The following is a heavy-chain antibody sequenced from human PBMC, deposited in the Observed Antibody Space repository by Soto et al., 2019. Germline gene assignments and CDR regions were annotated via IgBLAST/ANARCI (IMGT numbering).Heavy chain of an antibody. Sequence: PSETLSLTCTVSGGSISSYYWSWIRQPPGKGLEWIGYIYYSGSTNYNPSLKSRVTISVDTSKSQFSLKLSSVTAADTAVYYCARDYDSSGDYWGQGTLVTVS. CDR2: IYYSGST. CDR3: ARDYDSSGDY. D-gene: IGHD3-22*01. CDR1: GGSISSYY. V-gene: IGHV4-59*08. J-gene: IGHJ4*02.